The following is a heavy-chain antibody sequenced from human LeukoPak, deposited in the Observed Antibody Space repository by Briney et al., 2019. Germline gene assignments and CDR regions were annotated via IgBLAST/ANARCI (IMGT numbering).Heavy chain of an antibody. V-gene: IGHV3-21*01. Sequence: GGSLRLSCTASGFTFSSYSLNWVRQALGKGLEWVSSITSSSDYIYYADSVKGQFTISRDNAENSLHLQMNSLRAEDTAVYYCAREFKSGYGMWAWGQGTLVTVSS. CDR3: AREFKSGYGMWA. CDR1: GFTFSSYS. CDR2: ITSSSDYI. J-gene: IGHJ5*02. D-gene: IGHD5-18*01.